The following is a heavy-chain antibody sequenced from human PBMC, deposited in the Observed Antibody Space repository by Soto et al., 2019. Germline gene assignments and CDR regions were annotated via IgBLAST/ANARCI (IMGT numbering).Heavy chain of an antibody. CDR1: GFGLSSSR. CDR2: FTRRTSIT. J-gene: IGHJ4*02. V-gene: IGHV3-48*02. CDR3: ARDPHSLDY. D-gene: IGHD1-26*01. Sequence: PGGSLRLSCAASGFGLSSSRMTWVRQAPGKGLEWVSYFTRRTSITYYAYSVKGRFTISRDNAKSTQYLQMNSLRDDDTAVYYCARDPHSLDYWGQGTLVTVSS.